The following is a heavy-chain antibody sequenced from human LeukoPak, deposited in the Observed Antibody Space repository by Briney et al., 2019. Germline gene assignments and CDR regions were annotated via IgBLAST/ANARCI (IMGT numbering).Heavy chain of an antibody. D-gene: IGHD6-19*01. Sequence: PSETLSLTCTVSGGSISSYYWSWIRQPAGKGLEWIGRIYTSGSTNYNPSLKSRVTMSVDTSKNQFSLKLSSVTAADTAVYYCARGDSQWLVRFAFDYWGQGTLVTVSS. CDR1: GGSISSYY. V-gene: IGHV4-4*07. CDR2: IYTSGST. CDR3: ARGDSQWLVRFAFDY. J-gene: IGHJ4*02.